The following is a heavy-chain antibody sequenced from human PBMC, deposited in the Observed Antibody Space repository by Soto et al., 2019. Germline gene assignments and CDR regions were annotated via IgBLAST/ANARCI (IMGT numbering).Heavy chain of an antibody. CDR2: INTDGTYT. D-gene: IGHD1-20*01. Sequence: GGSLRLSCAASGFNFNNLAMIWVRQAPGKGLEWVSRINTDGTYTSNADPVKGRFTISRDNAKNTLYLQMNSLRVEDTAVYFCAGFGYDWNGWDWGPGTLVTVSS. CDR1: GFNFNNLA. V-gene: IGHV3-74*01. J-gene: IGHJ4*02. CDR3: AGFGYDWNGWD.